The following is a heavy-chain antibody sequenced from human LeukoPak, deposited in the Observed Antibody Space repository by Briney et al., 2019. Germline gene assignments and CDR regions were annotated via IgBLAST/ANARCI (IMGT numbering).Heavy chain of an antibody. CDR2: ISAYNGNT. CDR3: ARMEGVLRYFDWLSPGGYYYYMDV. J-gene: IGHJ6*03. V-gene: IGHV1-18*01. Sequence: ASVKVSCKASGYTFTGYYLHWVRQAPGQGLEWMRWISAYNGNTNYAQKLQGRVTMTTDTSTSTAYMELRSLRSDDTAVYYCARMEGVLRYFDWLSPGGYYYYMDVWGKGTTVTVSS. CDR1: GYTFTGYY. D-gene: IGHD3-9*01.